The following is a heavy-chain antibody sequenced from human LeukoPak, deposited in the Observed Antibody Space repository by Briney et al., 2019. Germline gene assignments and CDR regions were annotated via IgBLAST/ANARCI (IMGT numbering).Heavy chain of an antibody. J-gene: IGHJ4*02. V-gene: IGHV3-30*02. CDR1: GFTFSSYG. CDR2: IRYDGSNK. CDR3: ARTAAAAPDFDY. D-gene: IGHD6-13*01. Sequence: GGSLRLSCAASGFTFSSYGMHWVRQAPGKGLEWVAFIRYDGSNKYYADSVKGRFTISRDNSKNTLYLQMNSLRAEDTAVYYCARTAAAAPDFDYWGQGTLVTVSS.